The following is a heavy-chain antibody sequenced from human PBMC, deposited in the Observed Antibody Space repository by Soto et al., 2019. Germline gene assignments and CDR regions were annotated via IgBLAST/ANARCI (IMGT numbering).Heavy chain of an antibody. J-gene: IGHJ4*02. Sequence: EVQLVESGGGLVRPGGSLRLSCAASGFTFSSYAMNWVRQAPGKGLEWVSSISSSSSYIYYADSVKGRFTISRDNAKNSLYLQMNSLRAEDTAVYYCARRHLTDYYYVYWGQGTLVTVSS. D-gene: IGHD3-9*01. CDR1: GFTFSSYA. V-gene: IGHV3-21*01. CDR3: ARRHLTDYYYVY. CDR2: ISSSSSYI.